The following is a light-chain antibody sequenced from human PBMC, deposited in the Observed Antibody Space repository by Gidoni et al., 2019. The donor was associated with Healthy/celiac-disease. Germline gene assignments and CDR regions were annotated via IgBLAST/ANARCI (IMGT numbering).Light chain of an antibody. CDR3: SSYTSSSTVV. CDR1: SSDVCGYNY. CDR2: EVS. Sequence: QSALTPPASVSGSPGRSITISCTGTSSDVCGYNYVSWYKQHPGKAPKLRIYEVSNRPSGVSNRFSGSKSGNTASLTISGLQAEDEADYYCSSYTSSSTVVFGGGTKLTVL. J-gene: IGLJ2*01. V-gene: IGLV2-14*01.